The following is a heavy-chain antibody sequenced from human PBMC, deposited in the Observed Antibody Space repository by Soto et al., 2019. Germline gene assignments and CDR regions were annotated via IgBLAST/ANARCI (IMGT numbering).Heavy chain of an antibody. V-gene: IGHV4-59*08. CDR2: VHHSWGS. D-gene: IGHD3-10*01. CDR3: ARQGFGPLHGLVDV. CDR1: GGSISSYY. J-gene: IGHJ6*02. Sequence: SETLSLTCAVSGGSISSYYWSWFRQSPGKRMEWIGYVHHSWGSSYNPSLQSRVAISLDTSKSQFSLKVTSVTATDTAVYYCARQGFGPLHGLVDVWGQGTTVTVSS.